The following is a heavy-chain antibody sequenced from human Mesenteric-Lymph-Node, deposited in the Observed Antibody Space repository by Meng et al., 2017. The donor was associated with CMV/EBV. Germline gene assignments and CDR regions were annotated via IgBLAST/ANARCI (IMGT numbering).Heavy chain of an antibody. CDR1: GFIFGDHA. Sequence: SLKISCEASGFIFGDHAMHWVRQIPGKGLQWVSGISWNGGAVGYADSVKGRFTISRDNPKNSLYLQMNSLRAEDTAVYYCARAPLVRSAQLEDWGQGTLVTVSS. CDR3: ARAPLVRSAQLED. D-gene: IGHD1-1*01. CDR2: ISWNGGAV. J-gene: IGHJ1*01. V-gene: IGHV3-9*01.